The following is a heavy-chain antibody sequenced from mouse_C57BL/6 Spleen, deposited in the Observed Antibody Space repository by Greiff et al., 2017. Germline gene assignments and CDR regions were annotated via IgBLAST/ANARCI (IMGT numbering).Heavy chain of an antibody. CDR2: IYPRSGNT. Sequence: QVHVKQSGAELARPGASVKLSCKASGYTFTSYGISWVKQRTGQGLEWIGEIYPRSGNTYYNEKFKGKATLTADKSSSTAYMELRSLTSEDSAVYFCASYYYGSSYAMDYWGQGTSVTVSS. D-gene: IGHD1-1*01. V-gene: IGHV1-81*01. J-gene: IGHJ4*01. CDR1: GYTFTSYG. CDR3: ASYYYGSSYAMDY.